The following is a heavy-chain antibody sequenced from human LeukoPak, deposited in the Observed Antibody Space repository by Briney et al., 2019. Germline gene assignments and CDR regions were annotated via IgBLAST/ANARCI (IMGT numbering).Heavy chain of an antibody. Sequence: PSETLSLTCTVSGGSISSSSYYWGWIRQPPGKGLEWIGNIYYIGSTYYNPSLKSRVTISVDTSKNQFSLKLSSVTAADTAVYYCARHIGGRYYYYYMDVWGKGTTVTISS. CDR2: IYYIGST. D-gene: IGHD3-16*02. CDR1: GGSISSSSYY. V-gene: IGHV4-39*01. J-gene: IGHJ6*03. CDR3: ARHIGGRYYYYYMDV.